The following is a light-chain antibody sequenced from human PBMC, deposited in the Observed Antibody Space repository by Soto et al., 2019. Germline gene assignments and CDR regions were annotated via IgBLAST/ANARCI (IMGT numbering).Light chain of an antibody. J-gene: IGKJ4*01. CDR3: QHYNSYSL. CDR2: DAS. V-gene: IGKV1-5*01. Sequence: DIQMTQSPSTLSASVGDRVTITCRASQSISSWLAWYQQKPGKAPKLLIYDASSLESGVPSRFSGSGSGTEFTLTISSLQPDDFAVYYCQHYNSYSLFGGGTKVDI. CDR1: QSISSW.